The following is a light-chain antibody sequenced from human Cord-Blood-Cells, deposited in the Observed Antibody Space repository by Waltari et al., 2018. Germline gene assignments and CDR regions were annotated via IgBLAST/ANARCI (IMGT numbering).Light chain of an antibody. CDR2: DVS. V-gene: IGLV2-14*01. Sequence: QSALTQPASETGSPGQSITLSCTGTSRHVGGYNYISWYQQHPGKAPKLMIYDVSNRPSGVSNRFSGSKSGNTASLTISGLQAEDEADYYCSSYTSSSTYVFGTGTKVTVL. J-gene: IGLJ1*01. CDR3: SSYTSSSTYV. CDR1: SRHVGGYNY.